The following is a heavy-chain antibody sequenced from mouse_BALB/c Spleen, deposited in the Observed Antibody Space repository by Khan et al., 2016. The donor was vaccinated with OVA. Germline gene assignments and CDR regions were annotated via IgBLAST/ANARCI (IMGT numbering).Heavy chain of an antibody. CDR1: GFSLTNYG. CDR2: IWSGGST. V-gene: IGHV2-2*02. D-gene: IGHD2-4*01. J-gene: IGHJ3*01. Sequence: QVQLKQSGPGLVQPSQSLSITCTVSGFSLTNYGVHWVRQSPGKGLEWLGVIWSGGSTDYHAAFISRLSISKDNSKSQVFFKMNSLQPNDTAMYYCARNDDYDEGLAYWGQGTLVTVSA. CDR3: ARNDDYDEGLAY.